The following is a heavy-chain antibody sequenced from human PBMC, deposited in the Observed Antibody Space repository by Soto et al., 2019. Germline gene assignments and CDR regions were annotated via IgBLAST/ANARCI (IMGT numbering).Heavy chain of an antibody. CDR3: ASYCSGSYYNGYYFDY. J-gene: IGHJ4*02. D-gene: IGHD3-10*01. CDR1: GGSFSAYY. V-gene: IGHV4-34*01. CDR2: IHHSGST. Sequence: QVQLQQWGAGLLKPSETLSLTCAVYGGSFSAYYWSWIRQSPGKGLEWIGEIHHSGSTNYKPSLKIRVNISVDPSKNQFPLELRSGTAADTALYYCASYCSGSYYNGYYFDYWGQGTLVTVSS.